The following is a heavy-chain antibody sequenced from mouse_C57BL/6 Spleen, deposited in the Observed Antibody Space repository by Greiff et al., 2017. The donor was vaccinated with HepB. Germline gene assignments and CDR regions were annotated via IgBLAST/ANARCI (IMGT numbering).Heavy chain of an antibody. CDR1: GYTFTSYW. Sequence: QVQLKQPGAELVKPGASVKLSCKASGYTFTSYWMHWVKQRPGQGLEWIGTIHPNSGSTNYNEKFKSKATLTVDKSSSTAYMQLSSLTSEDSAVYYCARWHDYDGYWGQGTTLTVSS. CDR2: IHPNSGST. J-gene: IGHJ2*01. V-gene: IGHV1-64*01. D-gene: IGHD2-4*01. CDR3: ARWHDYDGY.